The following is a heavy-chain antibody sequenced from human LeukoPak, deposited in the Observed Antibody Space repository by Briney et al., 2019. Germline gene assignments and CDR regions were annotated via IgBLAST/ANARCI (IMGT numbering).Heavy chain of an antibody. D-gene: IGHD2-2*01. J-gene: IGHJ6*03. CDR1: GFTFSGSA. CDR3: AKDPGVVPFHYMDV. V-gene: IGHV3-73*01. CDR2: IRNRADSYVT. Sequence: GGSLKLSCAASGFTFSGSAMHWVRQASGKGLEWVGRIRNRADSYVTTYAASLKGRFTISRDNSKNTLYLQMNSLRADDTAVYYCAKDPGVVPFHYMDVWGKGTTVTVSS.